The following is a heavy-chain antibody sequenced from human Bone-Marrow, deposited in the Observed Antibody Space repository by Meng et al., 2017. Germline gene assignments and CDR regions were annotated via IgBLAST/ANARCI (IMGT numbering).Heavy chain of an antibody. D-gene: IGHD6-6*01. J-gene: IGHJ4*02. CDR3: ARYSSSSLAFDF. CDR1: GDSISSGGYS. CDR2: IYHSGST. V-gene: IGHV4-30-2*01. Sequence: QLQLQESGSGPPKPSQTLSLACAVSGDSISSGGYSWSWIRQPPGKGLEWIGYIYHSGSTYFNPSLKSRVTVSVDRSKNQFSLNLSSVTAADTAVYYCARYSSSSLAFDFWGQGTLVTVSS.